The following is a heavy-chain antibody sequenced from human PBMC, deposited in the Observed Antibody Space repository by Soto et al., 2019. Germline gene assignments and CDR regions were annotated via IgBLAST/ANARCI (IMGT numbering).Heavy chain of an antibody. J-gene: IGHJ4*02. V-gene: IGHV3-23*01. CDR2: ISGSGGST. Sequence: EVQLLESGGGLVQPGGSLRLSCAASGFTFSSYAMSWVRQAPGKGLEWVSAISGSGGSTYYADSVKGRFTISRDNSKNTLYLQMNSLRAEDTAVYYCAKAGDCSSTSCYLYYFDYWGQGTLVTVSS. D-gene: IGHD2-2*01. CDR1: GFTFSSYA. CDR3: AKAGDCSSTSCYLYYFDY.